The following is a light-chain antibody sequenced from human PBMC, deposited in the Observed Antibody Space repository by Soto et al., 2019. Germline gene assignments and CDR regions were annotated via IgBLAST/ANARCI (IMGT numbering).Light chain of an antibody. CDR3: QQYHKWPPQYT. CDR2: GAS. Sequence: EIVMTQSPASLSVSPGEGATLSCRASQTIASNLAWYQQKPGQGPRLLIHGASTRAAGVPASFSGSGSGTDCALTISSMQSEDFAVYYCQQYHKWPPQYTFGQGTKLQIK. J-gene: IGKJ2*01. V-gene: IGKV3-15*01. CDR1: QTIASN.